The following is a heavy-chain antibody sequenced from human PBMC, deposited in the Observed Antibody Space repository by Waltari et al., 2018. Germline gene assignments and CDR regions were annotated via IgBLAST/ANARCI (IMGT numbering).Heavy chain of an antibody. V-gene: IGHV4-38-2*01. CDR1: GYSISSGYY. J-gene: IGHJ3*02. Sequence: QVQLQESGPGLVKPSETLSLTCAVSGYSISSGYYWGWIRQPPGKGLEGIGSIYHSGSTYTNPSLKSRVTISVDTSKNQFSLKLSSVTAADTAVYYCASNYYDSSGYPDAFDIWGQGTMVTVSS. D-gene: IGHD3-22*01. CDR3: ASNYYDSSGYPDAFDI. CDR2: IYHSGST.